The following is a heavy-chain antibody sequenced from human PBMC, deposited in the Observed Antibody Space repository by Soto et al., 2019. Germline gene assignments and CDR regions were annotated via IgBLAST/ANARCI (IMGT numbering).Heavy chain of an antibody. J-gene: IGHJ4*02. CDR3: ARRAGYTIIWYYCDY. Sequence: GESLKISCKGSGYTFTKYWIGWVRQMPGKGLEWMGIAYPGDSATSYNPSFQGEVTISADKSINTAYLQWNTLKASDTAIYYCARRAGYTIIWYYCDYWGQGALVTVSS. CDR1: GYTFTKYW. D-gene: IGHD5-12*01. V-gene: IGHV5-51*01. CDR2: AYPGDSAT.